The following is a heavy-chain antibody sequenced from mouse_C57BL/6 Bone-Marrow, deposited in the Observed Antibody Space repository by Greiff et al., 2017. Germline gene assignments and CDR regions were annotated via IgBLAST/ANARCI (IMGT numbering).Heavy chain of an antibody. V-gene: IGHV14-4*01. J-gene: IGHJ4*01. Sequence: VQLQQSGAELVRPGASVKLSCTASGFNIKDDYMHWVKQRPEQGLEWIGWIDPENGDTEYASKFQGKATITADTSSNTAYLQLSSLTSEDTAVYYCTTGGGPSMEYWGQGTSVTVSS. CDR3: TTGGGPSMEY. CDR2: IDPENGDT. CDR1: GFNIKDDY.